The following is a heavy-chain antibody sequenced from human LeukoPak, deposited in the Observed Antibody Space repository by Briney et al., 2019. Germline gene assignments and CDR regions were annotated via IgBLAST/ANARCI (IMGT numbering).Heavy chain of an antibody. J-gene: IGHJ4*02. CDR1: GGSISSGGYY. D-gene: IGHD5-24*01. CDR3: ARDPGRGGYNFDY. Sequence: SQTLSLTCTVSGGSISSGGYYWSWIRQHPGKGLEWIGYIYYSGSTYYNPSLKSRVTISVDTSKNQFSLKLSSVTAADTAVYYCARDPGRGGYNFDYWGQGTLVTVSS. CDR2: IYYSGST. V-gene: IGHV4-31*03.